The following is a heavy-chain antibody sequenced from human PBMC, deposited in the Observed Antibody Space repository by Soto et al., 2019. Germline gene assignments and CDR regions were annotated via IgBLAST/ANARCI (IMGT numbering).Heavy chain of an antibody. CDR1: GYSFTSYW. J-gene: IGHJ4*02. Sequence: GESLKISCKGSGYSFTSYWISWVRQMPGKGLEWMGRIDPSDSYTNYSPSFQGHVTISADKSISTVYLQWSSLKASDTAMYYCAITRDSSRQFFFDHWGQGTLVTVSS. CDR2: IDPSDSYT. V-gene: IGHV5-10-1*01. D-gene: IGHD3-22*01. CDR3: AITRDSSRQFFFDH.